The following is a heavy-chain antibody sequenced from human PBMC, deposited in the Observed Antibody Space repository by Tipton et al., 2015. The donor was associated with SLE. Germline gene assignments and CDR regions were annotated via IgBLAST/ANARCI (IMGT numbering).Heavy chain of an antibody. V-gene: IGHV1-18*01. CDR3: ARSGYYESSGYPPFLDY. D-gene: IGHD3-22*01. Sequence: QVQLVQSGAEVKKPGASVKVSCKASGYTFTSYGLSWVRQAPGQGLEWVGWISGYNGDTNYAQKLQDRVTMTTHTTTSTAYMELRSLRSDDTAVYFCARSGYYESSGYPPFLDYWGQGTLVTVSS. CDR1: GYTFTSYG. CDR2: ISGYNGDT. J-gene: IGHJ4*02.